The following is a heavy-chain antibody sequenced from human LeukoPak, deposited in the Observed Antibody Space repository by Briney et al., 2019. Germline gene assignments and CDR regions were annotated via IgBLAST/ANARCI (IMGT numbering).Heavy chain of an antibody. J-gene: IGHJ4*02. Sequence: SETLSLTCTVSGGSISSSSYYWGWIRQPPGKGLEWIGSIYYSGSTYYNPSLKSRVTISVDTSKNQFSLKLSSVTAADTAAYYCARHKSYYYDSSGYSLDYWGQGTLVTVSS. CDR3: ARHKSYYYDSSGYSLDY. V-gene: IGHV4-39*01. CDR2: IYYSGST. CDR1: GGSISSSSYY. D-gene: IGHD3-22*01.